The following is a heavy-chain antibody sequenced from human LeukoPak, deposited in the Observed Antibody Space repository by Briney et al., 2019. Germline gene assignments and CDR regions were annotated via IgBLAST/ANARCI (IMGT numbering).Heavy chain of an antibody. Sequence: SETLSLTCSVSGYSISSAYYWGWIRQPPGKGLEWIGTMYHSGSTNYNPSLKSRVTISVDTSKNQFSLKLSSVTAADTAVCFCARGCRGDNFDYWGQGTLVTVSS. CDR1: GYSISSAYY. D-gene: IGHD7-27*01. J-gene: IGHJ4*02. V-gene: IGHV4-38-2*02. CDR2: MYHSGST. CDR3: ARGCRGDNFDY.